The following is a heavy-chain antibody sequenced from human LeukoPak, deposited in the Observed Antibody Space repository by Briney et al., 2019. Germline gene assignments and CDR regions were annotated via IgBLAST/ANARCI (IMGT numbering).Heavy chain of an antibody. Sequence: SETLSLTCAVYGGSFSGNYWSWIRQSPGKGLEWIGEINHSGSTNYNPSLKSRVIISVDTSKNQFSLKLGSVTAADTAVYYCTYSGSNYPDYWGQGTLVTVSS. CDR2: INHSGST. CDR1: GGSFSGNY. CDR3: TYSGSNYPDY. D-gene: IGHD1-26*01. V-gene: IGHV4-34*01. J-gene: IGHJ4*02.